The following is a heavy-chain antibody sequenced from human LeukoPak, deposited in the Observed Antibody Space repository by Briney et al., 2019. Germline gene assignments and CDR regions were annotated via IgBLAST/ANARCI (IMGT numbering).Heavy chain of an antibody. J-gene: IGHJ6*02. Sequence: GASVKVSCKASGYTFTSYGISWVRQAPGQGLEWMGWISAYNGNTNYAQKLQGRVTMTTDTSTSTAYMELSSLRSEDTAVYYCAMVPGDDYYYYGMDVWGQGTTVTVSS. CDR1: GYTFTSYG. CDR3: AMVPGDDYYYYGMDV. V-gene: IGHV1-18*01. D-gene: IGHD3-16*01. CDR2: ISAYNGNT.